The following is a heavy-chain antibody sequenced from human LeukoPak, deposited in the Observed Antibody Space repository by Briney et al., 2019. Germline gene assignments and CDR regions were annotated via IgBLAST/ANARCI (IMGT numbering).Heavy chain of an antibody. Sequence: GGSLRLSCAASGFTFSSYSMNWVRQAPVKGLEWVSSISSSSSYIYYADSVKGRFTISRDNAKNSLYLQMNSLRAEDTAVCYCASLRDGYNEVDYWGQGTLVTVSS. CDR1: GFTFSSYS. D-gene: IGHD5-24*01. J-gene: IGHJ4*02. CDR3: ASLRDGYNEVDY. V-gene: IGHV3-21*01. CDR2: ISSSSSYI.